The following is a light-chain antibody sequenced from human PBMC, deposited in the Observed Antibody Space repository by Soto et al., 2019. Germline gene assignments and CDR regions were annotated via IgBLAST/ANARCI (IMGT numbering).Light chain of an antibody. CDR1: QSISSW. CDR2: DAS. Sequence: DIQMTQSPSTLSASVGDRVTITCRASQSISSWLAWYQQKPGKAPKPLIYDASSLQGGVPSRFSGSGSGTEFTLTISSLQPDDSATYYCQQYNSYSWTFGQGTKVDIK. V-gene: IGKV1-5*01. CDR3: QQYNSYSWT. J-gene: IGKJ1*01.